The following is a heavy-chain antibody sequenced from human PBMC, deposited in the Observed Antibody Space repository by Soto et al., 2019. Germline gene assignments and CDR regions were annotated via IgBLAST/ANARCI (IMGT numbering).Heavy chain of an antibody. CDR2: VSASGGNT. Sequence: EVQLLESGGGLVQPGGSLRLSCAASGFTFRTFALSWVRQAPGKGLEWVSGVSASGGNTYYADSVKGRFNISRDNSRNTLYLEMNSLKVEDTAVYFCARSLFIASTDTEPFDSWGQGTLVTVSS. D-gene: IGHD6-13*01. J-gene: IGHJ4*02. CDR1: GFTFRTFA. CDR3: ARSLFIASTDTEPFDS. V-gene: IGHV3-23*01.